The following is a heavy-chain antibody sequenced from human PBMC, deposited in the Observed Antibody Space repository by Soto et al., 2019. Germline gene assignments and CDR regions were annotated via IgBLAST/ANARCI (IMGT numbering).Heavy chain of an antibody. J-gene: IGHJ2*01. V-gene: IGHV3-11*05. CDR2: INSSSSYT. D-gene: IGHD6-13*01. CDR3: ARIIAAAGGRRYFDL. Sequence: QVQLVESGGGLVKPGGSLRLSCAASGFTFSDYYMSWIRQAPGKGLEWVSYINSSSSYTNYADSVKGRFTISRDNAKNSLYLQMNSLRAEDTAVYYCARIIAAAGGRRYFDLWGRGTLVTXS. CDR1: GFTFSDYY.